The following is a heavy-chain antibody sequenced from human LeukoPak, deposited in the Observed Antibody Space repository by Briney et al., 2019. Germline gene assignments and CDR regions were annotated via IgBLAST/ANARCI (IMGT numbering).Heavy chain of an antibody. CDR1: GFTFNTYA. D-gene: IGHD3-22*01. Sequence: AGGSLRLSCVVSGFTFNTYAMNWVRQAPGKGLEWVSYISSSSSTIYYADSVKGRFTISRDNAKNSLYLQMNSLRAEDTAVYYCARGAYYYEDWGQGTLVTVSS. V-gene: IGHV3-48*01. J-gene: IGHJ4*02. CDR3: ARGAYYYED. CDR2: ISSSSSTI.